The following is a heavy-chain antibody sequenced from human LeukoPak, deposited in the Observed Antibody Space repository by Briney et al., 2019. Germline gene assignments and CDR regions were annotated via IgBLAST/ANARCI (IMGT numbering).Heavy chain of an antibody. V-gene: IGHV4-59*01. CDR2: VSHSGAP. D-gene: IGHD3-10*01. CDR1: GDSITRDF. J-gene: IGHJ2*01. Sequence: SETLSLTCTVSGDSITRDFWAWIRHPPGTGLELIGYVSHSGAPNSNPSLKSRATLSLDTSKNEFSLTLRPVTATDTAVYYCARVSGSFPPHWYFDLWGRGTLVTVSS. CDR3: ARVSGSFPPHWYFDL.